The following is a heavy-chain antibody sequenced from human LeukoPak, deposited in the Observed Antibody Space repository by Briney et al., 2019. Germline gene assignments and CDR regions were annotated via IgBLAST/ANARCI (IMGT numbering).Heavy chain of an antibody. CDR3: ARVTGYMIEDYFDY. D-gene: IGHD3-22*01. CDR2: INHSGST. V-gene: IGHV4-34*01. CDR1: GGSFSGYY. J-gene: IGHJ4*02. Sequence: PSETLSLTCAVYGGSFSGYYWSWVRQPPGKGLGWVGEINHSGSTNYNPSLKSRVTISVETSKNQFSLKLSSVTAADTAVYYCARVTGYMIEDYFDYWGQGTLVTVSS.